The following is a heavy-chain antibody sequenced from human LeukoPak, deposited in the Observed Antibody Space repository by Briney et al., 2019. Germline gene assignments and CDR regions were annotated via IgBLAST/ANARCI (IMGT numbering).Heavy chain of an antibody. Sequence: GGSLRLSCAASGFTFSSYGMHWVRQAPGKGLEWVAVISYDGSNKYYADSVKGRFTISRDNSKNTLYLQMNSLRAEDTAVYYCAKNSLHDYGDYVDYWGQGTLVTVSS. J-gene: IGHJ4*02. CDR1: GFTFSSYG. V-gene: IGHV3-30*18. CDR3: AKNSLHDYGDYVDY. D-gene: IGHD4-17*01. CDR2: ISYDGSNK.